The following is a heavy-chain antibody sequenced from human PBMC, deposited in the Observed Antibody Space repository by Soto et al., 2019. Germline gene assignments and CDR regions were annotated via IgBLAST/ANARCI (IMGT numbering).Heavy chain of an antibody. CDR2: IYHSGST. Sequence: SETLSLTCAVSGYSISSGYYWGWIRQPPGKGLEWIGSIYHSGSTYYNPSLKSRVTISVDTSKNQFSLKLSSVTAADTAVYYCACKIAAAGTRGYYFDYWGQGTLVTVSS. V-gene: IGHV4-38-2*01. CDR3: ACKIAAAGTRGYYFDY. D-gene: IGHD6-13*01. J-gene: IGHJ4*02. CDR1: GYSISSGYY.